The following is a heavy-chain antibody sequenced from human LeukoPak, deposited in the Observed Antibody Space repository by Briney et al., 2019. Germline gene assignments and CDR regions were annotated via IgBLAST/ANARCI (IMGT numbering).Heavy chain of an antibody. CDR3: AIGYSYGFDY. V-gene: IGHV4-38-2*02. Sequence: PSETLSLTCSVSGYSIRSGYQWGWIRQAPGKGLGWIGSINYSGRTDDYPSLKSRVSISLAMSKNQLSLNRSSVTAADTAVYDCAIGYSYGFDYWGQGTLVTVSS. CDR2: INYSGRT. D-gene: IGHD5-18*01. CDR1: GYSIRSGYQ. J-gene: IGHJ4*02.